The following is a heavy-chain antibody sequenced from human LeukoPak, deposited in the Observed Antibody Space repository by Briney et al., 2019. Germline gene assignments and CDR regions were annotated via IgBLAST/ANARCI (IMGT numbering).Heavy chain of an antibody. CDR2: IKQDGSEK. D-gene: IGHD3-10*01. CDR3: ASNMVRGVNFFEY. J-gene: IGHJ4*02. Sequence: PGGSLRLSCAASGFTFSSYWMSWVRQAPGKGLEWVANIKQDGSEKYYVDSVNGRFTISRDNAKNSLYLQMNSLRAEDTAVYYCASNMVRGVNFFEYWGQGTLVTVS. CDR1: GFTFSSYW. V-gene: IGHV3-7*01.